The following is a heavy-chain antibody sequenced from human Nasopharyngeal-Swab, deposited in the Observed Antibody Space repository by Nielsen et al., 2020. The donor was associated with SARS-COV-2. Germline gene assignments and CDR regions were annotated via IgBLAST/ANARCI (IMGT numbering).Heavy chain of an antibody. CDR2: ISGGGGST. CDR1: GFTFSNYA. V-gene: IGHV3-23*01. Sequence: GESLKISCAASGFTFSNYAMTWVRQAPGKGLEWVSGISGGGGSTYYADSVKGRFTISRDNSKNRLYLQMNSLRAEDTAVYYCARESTTTWSGPYYYYGMDVWGQGTTVTVSS. J-gene: IGHJ6*02. D-gene: IGHD5/OR15-5a*01. CDR3: ARESTTTWSGPYYYYGMDV.